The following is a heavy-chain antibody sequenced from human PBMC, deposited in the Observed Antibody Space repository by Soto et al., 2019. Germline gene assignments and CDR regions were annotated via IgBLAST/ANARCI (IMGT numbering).Heavy chain of an antibody. D-gene: IGHD3-3*02. CDR3: AKDKLAVSLYYYGMDV. J-gene: IGHJ6*02. Sequence: GGSLRLSCAASGFTFDDYTMHWVRQAPGKGLGWVSLISWDGGSTYYADSVKGRFTISRDNSKNSLYLQMNSLRTEDTALYYCAKDKLAVSLYYYGMDVWGQGTTVTVSS. CDR1: GFTFDDYT. V-gene: IGHV3-43*01. CDR2: ISWDGGST.